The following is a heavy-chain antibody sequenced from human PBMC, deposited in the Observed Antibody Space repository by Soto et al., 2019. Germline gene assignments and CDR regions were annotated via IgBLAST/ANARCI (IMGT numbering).Heavy chain of an antibody. CDR1: GGSISSDYYY. CDR2: IYYTGST. CDR3: ATGRAHYFDY. V-gene: IGHV4-30-4*01. Sequence: HVQLQESGPGLVKPSQTLSLTCTVSGGSISSDYYYWSWIRQPPGKGLEWLAFIYYTGSTYYNPPLKSRLTISIDTSKNQFSLSLRSVTAADTAVYYCATGRAHYFDYWGQGTLVTVSS. J-gene: IGHJ4*02.